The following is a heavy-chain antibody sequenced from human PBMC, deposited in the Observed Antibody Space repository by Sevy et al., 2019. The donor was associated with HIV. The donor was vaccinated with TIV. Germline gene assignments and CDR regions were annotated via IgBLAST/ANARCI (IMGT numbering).Heavy chain of an antibody. J-gene: IGHJ4*02. D-gene: IGHD6-13*01. Sequence: GGSLRLSCEASGFTFSSYWMSWVRQAPGKGLEWVANIKEDGSVKYYVDSVKGRFTISRDNAKNSVYPQMNSLRAEDTALYYCVRAIGAAGSYWGQGTLVTVSS. V-gene: IGHV3-7*01. CDR3: VRAIGAAGSY. CDR2: IKEDGSVK. CDR1: GFTFSSYW.